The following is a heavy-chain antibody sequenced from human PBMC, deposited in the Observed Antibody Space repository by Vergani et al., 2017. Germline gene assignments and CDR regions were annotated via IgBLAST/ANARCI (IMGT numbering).Heavy chain of an antibody. CDR3: ARXGRIDAEGTELDY. CDR1: GFTFSRHW. CDR2: VNPEGTNT. D-gene: IGHD1-14*01. V-gene: IGHV3-74*01. Sequence: EVQLVDSGGGLVQPGGSLRLSCAASGFTFSRHWMHCVRQAPGKGLVWVSRVNPEGTNTPYADSVKGRFTISRDNAKNMMYLQLNSLRDEDTAVYYCARXGRIDAEGTELDYWGQGTLVTVSS. J-gene: IGHJ4*02.